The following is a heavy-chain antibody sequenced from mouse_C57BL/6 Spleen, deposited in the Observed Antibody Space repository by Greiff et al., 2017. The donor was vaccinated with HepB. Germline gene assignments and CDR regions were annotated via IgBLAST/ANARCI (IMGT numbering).Heavy chain of an antibody. Sequence: VQLKESGPGLVKPSQSLSLTCSVTGYSITSGYYWNWIRQFPGNKLEWMGYISYDGSNNYNPSLKNRISITRDTSKNQFFLKLNSVTTEDTATYYCARAGDGYFAYWGQGTLVTVSA. CDR1: GYSITSGYY. CDR2: ISYDGSN. D-gene: IGHD2-3*01. V-gene: IGHV3-6*01. CDR3: ARAGDGYFAY. J-gene: IGHJ3*01.